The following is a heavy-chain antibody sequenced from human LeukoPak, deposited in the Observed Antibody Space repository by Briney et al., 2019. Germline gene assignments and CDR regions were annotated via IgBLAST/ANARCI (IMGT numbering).Heavy chain of an antibody. Sequence: PSETLSLTCTVSGGSISSGSYYWSWIRQPAGKGLEWIGRIYTSGSTNYNPSLKSRVTISVDTSKNQFSLKLSSVTAADTAVYYCARGGEKNPGVYYYYYMDVWGKGTTVTVSS. J-gene: IGHJ6*03. CDR1: GGSISSGSYY. V-gene: IGHV4-61*02. CDR3: ARGGEKNPGVYYYYYMDV. CDR2: IYTSGST. D-gene: IGHD3-10*01.